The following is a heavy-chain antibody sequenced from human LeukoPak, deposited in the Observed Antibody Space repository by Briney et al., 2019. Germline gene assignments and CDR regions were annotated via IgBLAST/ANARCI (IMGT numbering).Heavy chain of an antibody. J-gene: IGHJ4*02. Sequence: SEILSLTCTVSGGSLSRGDYYWSWIRQPPGKGLEWIGYIYYSGSTYYNPSLKSRGTISVDTSKNQFSLKLSSVTAADTAVYYCASQKGYFDWSQDYWGQGTLVTVSS. CDR3: ASQKGYFDWSQDY. D-gene: IGHD3-9*01. CDR1: GGSLSRGDYY. V-gene: IGHV4-30-4*01. CDR2: IYYSGST.